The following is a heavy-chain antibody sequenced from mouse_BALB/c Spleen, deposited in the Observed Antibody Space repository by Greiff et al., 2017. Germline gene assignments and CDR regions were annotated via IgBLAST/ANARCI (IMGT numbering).Heavy chain of an antibody. J-gene: IGHJ2*01. V-gene: IGHV1-55*01. CDR2: IYPGSGST. CDR1: GYTFSSYW. Sequence: VQLHQSGAELMKPGASVKISCKATGYTFSSYWIEWVKQRPGQGLEWIGNIYPGSGSTNYDEKFKSKATLTVDTSSSTAYMQLSSLTSEDSAVYYCTTDYYGSSYVPLFDYWGQGTTLTVSS. D-gene: IGHD1-1*01. CDR3: TTDYYGSSYVPLFDY.